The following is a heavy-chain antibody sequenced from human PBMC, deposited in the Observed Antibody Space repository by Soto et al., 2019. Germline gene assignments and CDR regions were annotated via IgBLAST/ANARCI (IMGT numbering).Heavy chain of an antibody. J-gene: IGHJ4*02. CDR2: ISYDGSNK. CDR3: ARDSPYSSSPYTILDY. V-gene: IGHV3-30*04. Sequence: GGSLRLSCAASGFTFSSYAMHWVRQAPGKGLEWVAVISYDGSNKYYADSVKGRFTISRDNSKNTLYLQMNSLRAEDTAVYYCARDSPYSSSPYTILDYWGQGTLVTVSS. D-gene: IGHD6-6*01. CDR1: GFTFSSYA.